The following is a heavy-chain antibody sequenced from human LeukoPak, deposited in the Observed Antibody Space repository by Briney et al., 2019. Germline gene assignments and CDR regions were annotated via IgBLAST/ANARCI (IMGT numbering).Heavy chain of an antibody. J-gene: IGHJ6*02. D-gene: IGHD1-1*01. CDR1: GGSISSHY. V-gene: IGHV4-59*11. Sequence: SETLSLTCTVSGGSISSHYWSWIRQPPGKGLEWIGYMYYSGSTNYNPSLKSRVTISVDTSKNRFSLRLSSVTAADMAVYYCTRAVNVEYTGTDVWGQGTTVTVSS. CDR3: TRAVNVEYTGTDV. CDR2: MYYSGST.